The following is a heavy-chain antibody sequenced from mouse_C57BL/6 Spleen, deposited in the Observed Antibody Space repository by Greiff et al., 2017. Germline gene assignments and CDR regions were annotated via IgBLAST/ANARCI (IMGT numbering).Heavy chain of an antibody. CDR1: GFSLTSYG. CDR2: IWSGGSK. CDR3: ARNPLDDYAMDY. J-gene: IGHJ4*01. Sequence: VQLQQSGPGLVQPSQSLSITCTVSGFSLTSYGVHWVRQSPGKGLEWLGVIWSGGSKDYNAAFISRLSISKDNSKSQVLFKMNSLQDDDTAIYYCARNPLDDYAMDYWGQGTSVTVSS. V-gene: IGHV2-2*01.